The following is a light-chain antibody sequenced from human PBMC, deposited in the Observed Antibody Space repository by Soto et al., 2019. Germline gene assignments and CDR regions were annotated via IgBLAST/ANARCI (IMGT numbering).Light chain of an antibody. CDR2: DTS. CDR3: LLSYSGVRV. J-gene: IGLJ3*02. Sequence: QAVVTQEPSLTVSPGGTVTLTCGSSTGAVTSGHYPYWFQQKPGQAPRALIYDTSNRQSSTPARFSGSLLGGEAALTLSGAQPEDEADYYCLLSYSGVRVFGGGTKLTVL. CDR1: TGAVTSGHY. V-gene: IGLV7-46*01.